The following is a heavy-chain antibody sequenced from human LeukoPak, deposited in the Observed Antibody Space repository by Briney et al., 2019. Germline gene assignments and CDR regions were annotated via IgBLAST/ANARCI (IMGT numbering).Heavy chain of an antibody. CDR3: ASRGGWTLDWYFDL. CDR2: IYYSGST. D-gene: IGHD3/OR15-3a*01. Sequence: PSGTLSLTCTVSGGSISSSSYYWGWIRQPPGKGLEWIGSIYYSGSTYYNPSLKSRVTISVDTSKNQFSLKLSSVTAADTAVYYCASRGGWTLDWYFDLWGRGTLVTVSS. V-gene: IGHV4-39*01. CDR1: GGSISSSSYY. J-gene: IGHJ2*01.